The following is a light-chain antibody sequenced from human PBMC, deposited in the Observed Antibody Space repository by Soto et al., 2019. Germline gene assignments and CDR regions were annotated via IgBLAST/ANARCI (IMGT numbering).Light chain of an antibody. Sequence: DIQMTQSPASLSASVGDRVTISCRASQGMGTYLAWYQQKPGKVPKLLIYGASTLQSGVPSRFSGGGYGADFTLTITSLQPEDVATYYCHQYGNSPLTFGGGTTVEIK. CDR1: QGMGTY. J-gene: IGKJ4*01. V-gene: IGKV1-27*01. CDR3: HQYGNSPLT. CDR2: GAS.